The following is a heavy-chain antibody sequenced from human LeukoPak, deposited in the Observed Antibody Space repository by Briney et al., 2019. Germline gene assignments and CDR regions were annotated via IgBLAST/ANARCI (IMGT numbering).Heavy chain of an antibody. J-gene: IGHJ4*02. CDR1: GYTFTYYD. CDR2: ISSSSSTI. D-gene: IGHD6-19*01. Sequence: SCKASGYTFTYYDINWVRQAPGKGLEWISYISSSSSTIEYADSVKGRFTISRDNAKNSLYLQMSSLRAEDTAVYYCASHYSSGWFHFDYWGQGTLVTVYS. V-gene: IGHV3-48*01. CDR3: ASHYSSGWFHFDY.